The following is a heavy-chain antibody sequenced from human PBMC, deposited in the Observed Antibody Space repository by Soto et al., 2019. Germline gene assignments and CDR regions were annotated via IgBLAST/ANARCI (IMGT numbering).Heavy chain of an antibody. D-gene: IGHD3-22*01. CDR2: IYYSGST. Sequence: SETLSLTCTVSGGSISSSSYYWGWIHQPPGKGLEWIGSIYYSGSTYYNPSLKSRVTISVDTSKNQFSLKLSSVTAADTAVYYCARHGVVVITTPMWWFGPWGQGTLVTVSS. V-gene: IGHV4-39*01. J-gene: IGHJ5*02. CDR3: ARHGVVVITTPMWWFGP. CDR1: GGSISSSSYY.